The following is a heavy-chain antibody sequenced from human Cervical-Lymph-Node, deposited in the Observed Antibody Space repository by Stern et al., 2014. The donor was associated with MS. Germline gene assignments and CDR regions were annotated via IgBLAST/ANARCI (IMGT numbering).Heavy chain of an antibody. CDR2: VYYNGSS. CDR3: ARHSVGVKDFDS. J-gene: IGHJ4*02. CDR1: GGSIRTFS. V-gene: IGHV4-59*01. D-gene: IGHD4-23*01. Sequence: QVQVQELGPGLVKPSETLSLTCTVSGGSIRTFSWSWIRLPPGRGLEWIGCVYYNGSSTHNPSLKSRVTMSVDTSKSQLSLRLHSVTAADTAVYYCARHSVGVKDFDSWGQGTLVTVSS.